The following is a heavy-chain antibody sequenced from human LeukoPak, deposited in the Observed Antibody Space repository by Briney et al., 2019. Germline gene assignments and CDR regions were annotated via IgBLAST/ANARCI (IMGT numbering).Heavy chain of an antibody. CDR2: INWNGGST. J-gene: IGHJ4*02. CDR1: GFTFSSYS. Sequence: PGGSLRLSCAASGFTFSSYSMSWVRQGPGKGLEWVSGINWNGGSTGYADSVKGRFTISRDNGKNSLYLQMNSLRVEDTALYYCARGYCSGGSCFVFDNWGQGTLVTVSS. D-gene: IGHD2-15*01. CDR3: ARGYCSGGSCFVFDN. V-gene: IGHV3-20*04.